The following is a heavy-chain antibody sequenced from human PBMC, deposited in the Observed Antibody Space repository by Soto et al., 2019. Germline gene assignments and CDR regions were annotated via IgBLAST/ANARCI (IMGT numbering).Heavy chain of an antibody. CDR2: IKQDGSEK. CDR3: ARGLTGDSRSWYAFDI. Sequence: GGSLRLSCAASGFTFSSYWMSWVRQAPGKGLEWVANIKQDGSEKYYVDSVKGRFTISRDNAKNSLYLQMNSLRAEDTAVYYLARGLTGDSRSWYAFDILGQGTMGPVSS. D-gene: IGHD6-13*01. CDR1: GFTFSSYW. V-gene: IGHV3-7*01. J-gene: IGHJ3*02.